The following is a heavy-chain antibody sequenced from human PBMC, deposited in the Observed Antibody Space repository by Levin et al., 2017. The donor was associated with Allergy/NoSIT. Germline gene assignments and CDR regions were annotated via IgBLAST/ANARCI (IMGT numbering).Heavy chain of an antibody. D-gene: IGHD2-15*01. V-gene: IGHV1-46*01. Sequence: GASVKVFCKASGYTFTNHHVHWARQAPGQGLEWMAIITPRGDGTRYAQKFQGRVTVTNDTSTSTVYMELTSPTSEDAAVYFCARDSAAWSTDFWGQGTLVIVSS. CDR1: GYTFTNHH. CDR3: ARDSAAWSTDF. CDR2: ITPRGDGT. J-gene: IGHJ4*02.